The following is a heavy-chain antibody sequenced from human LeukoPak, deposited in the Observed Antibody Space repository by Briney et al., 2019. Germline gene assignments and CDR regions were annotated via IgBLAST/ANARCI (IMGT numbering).Heavy chain of an antibody. J-gene: IGHJ4*02. CDR2: INHSGST. Sequence: SETLSLTCAVYGGSFSGYYWSWIRQPPGKGLEWIGEINHSGSTNYNPSLKSRVTISVDTSKNQFSLKLSSVTAADTAVYYCARHGLSGDGYREGWGQGTLVTVSS. V-gene: IGHV4-34*01. CDR3: ARHGLSGDGYREG. D-gene: IGHD5-24*01. CDR1: GGSFSGYY.